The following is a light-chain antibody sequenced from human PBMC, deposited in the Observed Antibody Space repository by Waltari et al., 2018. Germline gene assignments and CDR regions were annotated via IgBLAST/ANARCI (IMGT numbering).Light chain of an antibody. J-gene: IGLJ2*01. CDR3: CSYAGSFTVV. CDR2: DVS. Sequence: QSALTQPRSVSGSPGQSVTISCTGTSSDVGDYNYVSWYQQHPGEAPKLMISDVSERPSAVPDRFSGSKSGNTASLTISGLQAEDEADYYCCSYAGSFTVVFGGGTKLTVL. V-gene: IGLV2-11*01. CDR1: SSDVGDYNY.